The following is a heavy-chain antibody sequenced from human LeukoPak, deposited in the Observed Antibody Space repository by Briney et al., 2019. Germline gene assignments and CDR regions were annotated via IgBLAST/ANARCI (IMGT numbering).Heavy chain of an antibody. CDR1: GYTFTSYG. CDR3: ARRTNYYDSSGYSY. CDR2: MNPNSGNT. Sequence: GASVKVSCKASGYTFTSYGISWVRQAPGQGLEWMGWMNPNSGNTGYAQKFQGRVTMTRNTSISTAYMELSSLRSEDTAVYYCARRTNYYDSSGYSYWGQGTLVTVSS. D-gene: IGHD3-22*01. J-gene: IGHJ4*02. V-gene: IGHV1-8*02.